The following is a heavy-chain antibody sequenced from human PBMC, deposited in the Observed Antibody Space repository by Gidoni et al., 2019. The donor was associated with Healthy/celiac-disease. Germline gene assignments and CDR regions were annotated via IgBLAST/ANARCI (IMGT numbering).Heavy chain of an antibody. V-gene: IGHV4-39*01. J-gene: IGHJ4*02. CDR1: GGSISSSSYY. CDR3: ARGDSSGWY. Sequence: QLQLQESGPGLVTPSATLSLTCTVSGGSISSSSYYWGWIRPPPGKGLEWIGSIYYSGSTYYNPSLKSRVTISVDTSKNQFSLKLSSVTAADTAVYYCARGDSSGWYWGQGTLVTVSS. CDR2: IYYSGST. D-gene: IGHD6-19*01.